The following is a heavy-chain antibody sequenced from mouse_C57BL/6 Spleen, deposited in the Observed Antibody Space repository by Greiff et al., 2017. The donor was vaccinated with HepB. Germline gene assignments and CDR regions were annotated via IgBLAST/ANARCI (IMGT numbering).Heavy chain of an antibody. D-gene: IGHD1-1*01. CDR1: GYTFTEYT. J-gene: IGHJ4*01. Sequence: QVQLQQSGAELVKPGASVKLSCKASGYTFTEYTIHWVKQRSGQGLECIGWFYPGSGSIKYKEKFKDKATLTADKSSSTVYMELSRLTSEDSAVYFCARHEEGFYGSSPNYAMDYWGQGTSVTVSS. CDR2: FYPGSGSI. CDR3: ARHEEGFYGSSPNYAMDY. V-gene: IGHV1-62-2*01.